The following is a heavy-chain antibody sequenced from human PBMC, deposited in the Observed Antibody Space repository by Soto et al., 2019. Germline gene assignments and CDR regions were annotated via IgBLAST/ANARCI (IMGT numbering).Heavy chain of an antibody. CDR2: ISGSGGST. CDR1: GFTFSSYA. J-gene: IGHJ4*02. Sequence: EVQLLESGGGLVQPGGSLRLSCAASGFTFSSYAMSWVRQAPGKGLEWVSAISGSGGSTYYADSVKGRFTISRDNSKNSRYLQMNSRRDEDTAVYYCAKGPGPTMVRGVIITSWGQGTLVTVAS. D-gene: IGHD3-10*01. CDR3: AKGPGPTMVRGVIITS. V-gene: IGHV3-23*01.